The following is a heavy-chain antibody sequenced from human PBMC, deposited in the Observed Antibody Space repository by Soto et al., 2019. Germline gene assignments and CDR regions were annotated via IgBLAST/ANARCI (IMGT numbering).Heavy chain of an antibody. CDR1: GGSISSSSYY. V-gene: IGHV4-39*01. Sequence: QLQLQESGPGLVKPSETLSLTCTVSGGSISSSSYYWGWIRQPPGEGLEWIGSIYYSGSTYYNPSLKSRVTISVDTSKNQFSLKLSSVTAADTAVYYCARLRGEAKGWFDPWGQGTLVTVSS. CDR3: ARLRGEAKGWFDP. D-gene: IGHD3-10*01. J-gene: IGHJ5*02. CDR2: IYYSGST.